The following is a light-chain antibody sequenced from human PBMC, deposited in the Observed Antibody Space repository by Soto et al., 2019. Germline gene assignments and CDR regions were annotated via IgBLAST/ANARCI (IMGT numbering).Light chain of an antibody. CDR2: EVS. CDR1: SSDVGGYNF. J-gene: IGLJ3*02. V-gene: IGLV2-8*01. CDR3: SSYAGRNNLV. Sequence: QSVLTQPPSASGSPRQSVTISYTGTSSDVGGYNFVSWYQQHPGKAPKLMIYEVSQRPSGVSDRFSGSKSGNTASLTVSGLQAEDEADYYCSSYAGRNNLVFGGGTKVTVL.